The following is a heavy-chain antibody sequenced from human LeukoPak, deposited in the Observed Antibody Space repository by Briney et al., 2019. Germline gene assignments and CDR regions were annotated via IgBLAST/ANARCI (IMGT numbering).Heavy chain of an antibody. D-gene: IGHD5-24*01. V-gene: IGHV3-23*01. CDR1: GFSFSNYA. Sequence: GGSLRLSCAASGFSFSNYAMNWVRQGSGKGLEWASGISGSGGSTYYADSVKGRFTISRDKSKNTLYLQMNSLRAEDTAVYYCAKVPRDGYNLYFDYWGQGTLVTVSS. J-gene: IGHJ4*02. CDR3: AKVPRDGYNLYFDY. CDR2: ISGSGGST.